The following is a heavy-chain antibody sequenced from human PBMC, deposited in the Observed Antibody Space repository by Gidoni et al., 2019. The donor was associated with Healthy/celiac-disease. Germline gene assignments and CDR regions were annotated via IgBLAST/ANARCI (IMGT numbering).Heavy chain of an antibody. J-gene: IGHJ4*02. CDR3: ARDLGGYSGYDYYY. Sequence: YGISWVRQAPGQGLEWMGWISAYNGNTNYAQKLQGRVTMTTDTSTSTAYMELRSLRSDDTAVYYCARDLGGYSGYDYYYWGQGTLVTVSS. D-gene: IGHD5-12*01. CDR2: ISAYNGNT. CDR1: YG. V-gene: IGHV1-18*04.